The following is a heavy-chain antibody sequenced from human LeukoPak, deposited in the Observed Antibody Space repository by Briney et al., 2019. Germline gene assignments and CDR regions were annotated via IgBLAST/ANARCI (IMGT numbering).Heavy chain of an antibody. Sequence: SETLSLTCIVSGDSISSYYWSWIRQPPGKGLEWIGYISNSGSTNYNPSLKSRVTISVDTSKNQFSLKLSSVTAADTAVYYCARDIVVVVAATVDAFDIWGQGTMVTVSS. J-gene: IGHJ3*02. D-gene: IGHD2-15*01. V-gene: IGHV4-59*12. CDR2: ISNSGST. CDR3: ARDIVVVVAATVDAFDI. CDR1: GDSISSYY.